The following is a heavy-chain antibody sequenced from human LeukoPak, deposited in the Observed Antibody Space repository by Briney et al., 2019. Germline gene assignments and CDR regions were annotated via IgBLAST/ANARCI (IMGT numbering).Heavy chain of an antibody. D-gene: IGHD3-16*01. CDR1: GFTFSSYE. J-gene: IGHJ6*04. CDR3: ARDLASSDV. CDR2: ISSSGSTI. Sequence: GGSLRLSCAASGFTFSSYEMNWVRQAPGKGLEWVSYISSSGSTIYYADSVKGRFTISRDNAKNSLYLQMNSLRAEDTALYYCARDLASSDVWGKGTTVTVSS. V-gene: IGHV3-48*03.